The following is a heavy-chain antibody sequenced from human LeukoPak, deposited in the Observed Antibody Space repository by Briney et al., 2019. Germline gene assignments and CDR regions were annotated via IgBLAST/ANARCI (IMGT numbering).Heavy chain of an antibody. D-gene: IGHD3-22*01. J-gene: IGHJ4*02. Sequence: GGSLRLSCAASGFTFASYDMSWVRQAPGKGLEWVSAISGSGGSTYYADSVKGRFTISRDNSKNTLYLQMNSLRAEDTAVYYCAKANYDSRGYSDYWGQGTLVTVSS. CDR2: ISGSGGST. CDR1: GFTFASYD. V-gene: IGHV3-23*01. CDR3: AKANYDSRGYSDY.